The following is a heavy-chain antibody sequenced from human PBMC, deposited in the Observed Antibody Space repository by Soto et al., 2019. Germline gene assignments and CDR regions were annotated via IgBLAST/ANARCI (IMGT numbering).Heavy chain of an antibody. V-gene: IGHV4-59*11. J-gene: IGHJ3*02. CDR1: GGSFSGHY. D-gene: IGHD6-19*01. CDR2: IYYSGNT. CDR3: ARGSSGWFDAFDI. Sequence: SETLSLTCAVYGGSFSGHYWSGIRQPPGKGLEWIGDIYYSGNTSYNPSLKSRVTISVDTSKNQFSLRLSSVTAADTAVYYCARGSSGWFDAFDIWGQGTMVTVS.